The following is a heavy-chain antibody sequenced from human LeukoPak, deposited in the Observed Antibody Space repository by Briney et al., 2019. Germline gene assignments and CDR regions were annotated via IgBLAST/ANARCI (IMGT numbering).Heavy chain of an antibody. CDR3: GREAGYYGSGFYYFDY. CDR1: GYSISSGYY. J-gene: IGHJ4*02. CDR2: LYHSGST. D-gene: IGHD3-10*01. V-gene: IGHV4-38-2*02. Sequence: SETLSLTCAVSGYSISSGYYWGWIRPPPGKGLEWIGSLYHSGSTYYNPSLKSRVTISVDTSKNQFSLKLSSVTAADTAVYYCGREAGYYGSGFYYFDYWGQGTLVTVSS.